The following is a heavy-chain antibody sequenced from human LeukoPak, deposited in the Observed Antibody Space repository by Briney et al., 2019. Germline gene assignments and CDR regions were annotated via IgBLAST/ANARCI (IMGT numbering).Heavy chain of an antibody. CDR3: AKCSGGNCYHSDDH. CDR2: ISSGSRYI. Sequence: GGSLRLSCTASGFTFSAYSMNWVRQAPGKGLEWVSSISSGSRYIYYADSVKGRFTISRDNAKDSLYLQMNSLRAEDTAVYYCAKCSGGNCYHSDDHWGQGTLVTVSP. J-gene: IGHJ5*02. CDR1: GFTFSAYS. D-gene: IGHD2-15*01. V-gene: IGHV3-21*01.